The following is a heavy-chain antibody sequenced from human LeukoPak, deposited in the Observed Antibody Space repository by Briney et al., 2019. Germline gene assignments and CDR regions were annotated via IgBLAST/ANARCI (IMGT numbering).Heavy chain of an antibody. V-gene: IGHV4-59*01. CDR1: GGSISSYY. D-gene: IGHD3-10*01. CDR3: ARGSDSGGFDP. CDR2: IYYSGST. J-gene: IGHJ5*02. Sequence: SETLSLTCTVSGGSISSYYWSWIRQPPGKGLEWIGYIYYSGSTNYNPSLKSRVTISVDTSKNQFSLKLSSVPAADTAVYYCARGSDSGGFDPWGQGTLVTVSS.